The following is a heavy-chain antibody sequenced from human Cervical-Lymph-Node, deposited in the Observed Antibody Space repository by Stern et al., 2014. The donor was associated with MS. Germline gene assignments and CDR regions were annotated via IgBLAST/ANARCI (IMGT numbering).Heavy chain of an antibody. Sequence: VQLEESGGGVVQPGRSLRLSCAASGFTFSSYGMHWVRQAPGKGLEWVAVISYDGSNKYYADSVKGRVTISRDNSKNTLYLQMNSLRAEDTAVYYCAKDLGGSYYHYYYGMDVWGQGTTVTVSS. CDR3: AKDLGGSYYHYYYGMDV. D-gene: IGHD1-26*01. CDR1: GFTFSSYG. CDR2: ISYDGSNK. J-gene: IGHJ6*02. V-gene: IGHV3-30*18.